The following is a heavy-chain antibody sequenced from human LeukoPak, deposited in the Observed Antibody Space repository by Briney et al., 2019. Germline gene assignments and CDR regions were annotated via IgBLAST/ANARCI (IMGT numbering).Heavy chain of an antibody. CDR2: IFHSRST. CDR1: GYSISSGYY. CDR3: ARGVATTDS. Sequence: SETLSLTCAVSGYSISSGYYWAWIRQPPGTGLAWIGSIFHSRSTYYNPSLKSRVTISVDTSKNQFSLKLTSVTAADTAVYYCARGVATTDSWGQGTLVTVSS. V-gene: IGHV4-38-2*01. D-gene: IGHD5-12*01. J-gene: IGHJ5*01.